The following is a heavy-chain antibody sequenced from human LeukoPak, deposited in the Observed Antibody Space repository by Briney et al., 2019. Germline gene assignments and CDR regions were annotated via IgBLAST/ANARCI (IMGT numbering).Heavy chain of an antibody. CDR1: GFTFSSYG. Sequence: GGSLRLSCAASGFTFSSYGMHWVRQAPGKGLEWVAVISYDGSNKYYADSVKGRFTISRDNSKNTLYLQMNSLRAEDTAVYYCAKDLGGHYYYYGMDVWGQGTTVTVSS. CDR3: AKDLGGHYYYYGMDV. D-gene: IGHD3-16*01. V-gene: IGHV3-30*18. CDR2: ISYDGSNK. J-gene: IGHJ6*02.